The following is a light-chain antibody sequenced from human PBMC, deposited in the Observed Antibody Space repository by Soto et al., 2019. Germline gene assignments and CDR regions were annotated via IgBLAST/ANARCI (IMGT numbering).Light chain of an antibody. J-gene: IGKJ4*01. CDR3: QQTNSAPLT. CDR1: QSISSH. CDR2: GAS. V-gene: IGKV1-39*01. Sequence: DIQMTQSPSSLSASVGDRVTITCRATQSISSHLNWYQQKPGKAPKLLIYGASNLQNGVPSRFSGSGSGTDFTLTISSVQPEDSASYYCQQTNSAPLTFGGGTKVDIK.